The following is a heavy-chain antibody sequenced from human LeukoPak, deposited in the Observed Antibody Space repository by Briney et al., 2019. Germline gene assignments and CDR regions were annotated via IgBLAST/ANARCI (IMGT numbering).Heavy chain of an antibody. V-gene: IGHV3-23*01. D-gene: IGHD1-14*01. J-gene: IGHJ5*02. CDR1: GFTFSSYA. Sequence: GSLRLSCAASGFTFSSYAMSWVRQAPGKGLEWVSAISGSGGSTYYADSVKGRFTISRDNSKNTLYLQMNSLRAEDTAVYYCAKDYNGRTTTNWFDPWGQGTLVTVSS. CDR2: ISGSGGST. CDR3: AKDYNGRTTTNWFDP.